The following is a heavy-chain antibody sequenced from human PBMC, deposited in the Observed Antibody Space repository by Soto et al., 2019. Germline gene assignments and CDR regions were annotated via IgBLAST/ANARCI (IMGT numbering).Heavy chain of an antibody. CDR2: FDPEDGET. CDR3: ATDLGSGRVSAFDI. CDR1: GYTLTELS. J-gene: IGHJ3*02. D-gene: IGHD3-16*01. Sequence: ASVKVSCKVSGYTLTELSMHWVRQAPGKGLEWMGGFDPEDGETIYAQKFQGRVTMTEDTSTDTAYMELSSLRSEDTAVYYCATDLGSGRVSAFDIWGQGTMVTVSS. V-gene: IGHV1-24*01.